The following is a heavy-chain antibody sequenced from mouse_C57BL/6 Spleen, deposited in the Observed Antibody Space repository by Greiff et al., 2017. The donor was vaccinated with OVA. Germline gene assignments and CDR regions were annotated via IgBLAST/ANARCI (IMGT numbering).Heavy chain of an antibody. D-gene: IGHD1-1*01. Sequence: EVKLVESGGDLVKPGGSLKLSCAASGFTFSSYGMSWVRQTPDKRLEWVATISSGGSYTYYPDSVKGRFTISRDNAKNTLYLQMRSLKSEDTAMYYGARKETVVDWFAYWGQGTLVTVSA. CDR1: GFTFSSYG. CDR3: ARKETVVDWFAY. CDR2: ISSGGSYT. V-gene: IGHV5-6*01. J-gene: IGHJ3*01.